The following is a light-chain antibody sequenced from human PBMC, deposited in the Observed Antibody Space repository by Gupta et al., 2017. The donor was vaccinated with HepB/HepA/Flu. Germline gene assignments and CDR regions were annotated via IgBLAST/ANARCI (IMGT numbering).Light chain of an antibody. CDR3: AAWDESLNGPV. CDR2: SND. V-gene: IGLV1-44*01. J-gene: IGLJ2*01. CDR1: NSNIGSNT. Sequence: QSVLTPPPSASGTPGQRVTISCSGGNSNIGSNTVNWYQQLPGTAPKLVMYSNDQRPSGAPDRFSGSKSGTSASLAISGLQSEDEADYYCAAWDESLNGPVFGGGTKLTVL.